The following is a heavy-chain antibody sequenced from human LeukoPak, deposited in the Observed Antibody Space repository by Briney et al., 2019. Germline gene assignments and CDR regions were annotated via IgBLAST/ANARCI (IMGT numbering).Heavy chain of an antibody. Sequence: SETLSLTCTVSGGSISSDHWNWIRQPPGKGLEWIGYMYYSGSNNYNPSPKSRVTISVDTSKNQFSLRLSSVTAADTAVYYCARGAKYYYGSGRDYYYYGLDVRGQGTTVTVSS. J-gene: IGHJ6*02. V-gene: IGHV4-59*01. CDR1: GGSISSDH. CDR2: MYYSGSN. D-gene: IGHD3-10*01. CDR3: ARGAKYYYGSGRDYYYYGLDV.